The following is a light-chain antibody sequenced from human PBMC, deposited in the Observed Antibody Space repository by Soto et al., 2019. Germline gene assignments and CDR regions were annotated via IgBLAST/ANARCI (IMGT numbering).Light chain of an antibody. V-gene: IGKV1-39*01. J-gene: IGKJ1*01. CDR3: QQSHSIPWT. CDR1: ERISSW. CDR2: AAS. Sequence: GDRVTITCRASERISSWLXXYXXKXGXXXKXXXSAASSLESGVPPRFSGSGYGTDFTLTITSLQPEDFATYYCQQSHSIPWTFGQGTKVDIK.